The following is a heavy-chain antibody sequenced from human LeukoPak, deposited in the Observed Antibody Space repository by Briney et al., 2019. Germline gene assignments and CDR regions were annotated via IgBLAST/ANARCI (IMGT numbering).Heavy chain of an antibody. CDR2: ISSSSSYI. CDR3: TRGLTYYDFWSGSCLDY. CDR1: GFTFSSYS. V-gene: IGHV3-21*01. D-gene: IGHD3-3*01. J-gene: IGHJ4*02. Sequence: GGSLRLSCAASGFTFSSYSMNWVRQAPGKGLEWVSSISSSSSYIYYADSVKGRFTISRDNAKNSLYLQMNSLRAEDTAVYYCTRGLTYYDFWSGSCLDYWGQGTLVTVSS.